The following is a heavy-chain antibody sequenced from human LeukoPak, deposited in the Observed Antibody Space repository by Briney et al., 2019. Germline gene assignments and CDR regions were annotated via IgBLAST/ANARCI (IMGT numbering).Heavy chain of an antibody. J-gene: IGHJ4*02. CDR3: ARDKRHGYNYLYYFDY. Sequence: GGSLRLSCAASGFTFSSYEMNWVRQAPGKGLEWVSYISSSGSTICYADSVKGRFTISRDNAKNSLYLQMNSLRAEDTAVYYCARDKRHGYNYLYYFDYWGQGTLVTVSS. CDR1: GFTFSSYE. D-gene: IGHD5-24*01. V-gene: IGHV3-48*03. CDR2: ISSSGSTI.